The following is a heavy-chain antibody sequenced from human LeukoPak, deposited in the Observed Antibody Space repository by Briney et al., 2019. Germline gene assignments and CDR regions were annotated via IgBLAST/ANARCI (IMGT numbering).Heavy chain of an antibody. CDR3: ASLPSLRYFDWLSNAFDI. V-gene: IGHV3-21*01. J-gene: IGHJ3*02. CDR2: ISSSSSYI. CDR1: GFTFSSYS. Sequence: GGSLRLSCAASGFTFSSYSMNWVRQAPGKGLEWVSSISSSSSYIHYADSVKGRFTISRDNAKNSLYLQMNSLRAEDTAVYYCASLPSLRYFDWLSNAFDIWGQGTMVTVSS. D-gene: IGHD3-9*01.